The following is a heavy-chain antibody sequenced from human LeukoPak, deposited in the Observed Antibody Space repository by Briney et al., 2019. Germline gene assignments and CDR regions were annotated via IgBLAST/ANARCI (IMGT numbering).Heavy chain of an antibody. V-gene: IGHV5-51*01. CDR1: GYSFSNNW. CDR3: ARIGSSSWYPNYNWFDP. CDR2: IYPSDSDT. D-gene: IGHD6-13*01. J-gene: IGHJ5*02. Sequence: GESLKISCQASGYSFSNNWIAWVRQMPGKGLEWMGIIYPSDSDTRYSPSFLGQVTISADKSSSTAYLQWRSLKASDTAMYYCARIGSSSWYPNYNWFDPWGQGTLVTVSS.